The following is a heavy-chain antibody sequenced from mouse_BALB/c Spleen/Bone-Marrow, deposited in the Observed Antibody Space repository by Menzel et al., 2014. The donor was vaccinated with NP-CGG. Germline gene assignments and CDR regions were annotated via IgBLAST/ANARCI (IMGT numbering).Heavy chain of an antibody. Sequence: VHVKQSGPELVKPGASMKISCKASGYSFTGYTMNWVKQSHGKNLEWIGLINPYNGGTSYNQKLKGKATLTVDKSSSTVYMELLSLTSEDSAVYYCARDGYDRVYAMDYWGQGTSVTVSS. CDR3: ARDGYDRVYAMDY. J-gene: IGHJ4*01. CDR2: INPYNGGT. V-gene: IGHV1-18*01. D-gene: IGHD2-2*01. CDR1: GYSFTGYT.